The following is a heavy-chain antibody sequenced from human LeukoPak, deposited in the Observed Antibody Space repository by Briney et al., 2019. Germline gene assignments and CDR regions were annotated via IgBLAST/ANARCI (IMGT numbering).Heavy chain of an antibody. CDR3: ASTYGGNDVFDI. D-gene: IGHD4-23*01. Sequence: PSETLSLTCAVYGGSFSGYYWSWIRQPPGKGLEWIGEINHSGSTNYNPSLKSRVTISVDTSKNQFSLKLSSVTAADTAVYYCASTYGGNDVFDIWAKGQWSPSLQ. CDR2: INHSGST. V-gene: IGHV4-34*01. J-gene: IGHJ3*02. CDR1: GGSFSGYY.